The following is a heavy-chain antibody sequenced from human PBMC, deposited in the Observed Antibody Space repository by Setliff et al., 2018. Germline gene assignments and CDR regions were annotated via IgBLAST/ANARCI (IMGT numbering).Heavy chain of an antibody. Sequence: GGSLRLSCSASGFTFSSLWMAWVRQAPGKGLEWVANINQGGSDQFYVESVKGRFTISRDNAKNSLYLQMNSLRVEDTAVYYCARDGGMGMVKGYYYGLDAWGPGTSVTVSS. J-gene: IGHJ6*02. D-gene: IGHD5-18*01. CDR1: GFTFSSLW. V-gene: IGHV3-7*01. CDR2: INQGGSDQ. CDR3: ARDGGMGMVKGYYYGLDA.